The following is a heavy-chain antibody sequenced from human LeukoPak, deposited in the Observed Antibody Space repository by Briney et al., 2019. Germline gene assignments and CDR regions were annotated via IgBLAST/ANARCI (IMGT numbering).Heavy chain of an antibody. D-gene: IGHD5-18*01. CDR3: AKDPTAMVPMMDV. CDR2: ISYDGSNK. J-gene: IGHJ6*02. V-gene: IGHV3-30*18. CDR1: GFTFSSYG. Sequence: PGGSLRLSCAASGFTFSSYGMHWVRQAPGKGLEWVAVISYDGSNKYYADSVKGRFTISRDNSKNTLYLQMNSLRAEDTAVYYCAKDPTAMVPMMDVWGQGTTVTVSS.